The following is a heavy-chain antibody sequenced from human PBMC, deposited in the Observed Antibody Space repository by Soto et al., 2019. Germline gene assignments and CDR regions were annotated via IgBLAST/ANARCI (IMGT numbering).Heavy chain of an antibody. CDR2: INGGDGNT. D-gene: IGHD3-10*01. CDR3: ASSGSGSPYFDH. CDR1: GYTFTSYA. J-gene: IGHJ4*02. Sequence: ASVKVSCKASGYTFTSYAMNWVRQAPGQRLEWMGWINGGDGNTKYSQSFQDKVTLTRDIFAGTAYMELTSLTSEDTAVYYCASSGSGSPYFDHWGQGTQVTVSS. V-gene: IGHV1-3*01.